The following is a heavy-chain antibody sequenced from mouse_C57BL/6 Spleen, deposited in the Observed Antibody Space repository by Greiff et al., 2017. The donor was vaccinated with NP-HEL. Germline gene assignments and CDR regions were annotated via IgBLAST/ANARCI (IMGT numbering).Heavy chain of an antibody. Sequence: VQLQQPGAELVKPGASVKVSCKASGYTFTSYWMHWVKQRPGQGLEWIGRIHPSDSDTNYNQKFKGKATLTVDKSSSTAYMQLSSLTSEDYAVYYCAITTVVAEYYFDYWGQGTTLTVSS. V-gene: IGHV1-74*01. CDR1: GYTFTSYW. J-gene: IGHJ2*01. D-gene: IGHD1-1*01. CDR3: AITTVVAEYYFDY. CDR2: IHPSDSDT.